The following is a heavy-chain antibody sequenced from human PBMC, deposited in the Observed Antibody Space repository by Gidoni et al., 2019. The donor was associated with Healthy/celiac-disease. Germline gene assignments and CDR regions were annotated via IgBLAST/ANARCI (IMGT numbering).Heavy chain of an antibody. CDR3: ARHVKEFGDYVHYYYGMDV. Sequence: QVQLQESGPGLVKPSETLSLPCTVSGGSISSYYWSWIRQPPGKGLEWIGYIYYSGSTNYNPSLKSRVTISVDTSKNQFSLKLSSVTAADTAVYYCARHVKEFGDYVHYYYGMDVWGQGTTVTVSS. CDR1: GGSISSYY. J-gene: IGHJ6*02. CDR2: IYYSGST. D-gene: IGHD4-17*01. V-gene: IGHV4-59*08.